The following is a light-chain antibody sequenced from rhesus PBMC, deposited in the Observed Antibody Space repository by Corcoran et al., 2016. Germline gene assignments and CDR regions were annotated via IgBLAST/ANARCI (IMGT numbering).Light chain of an antibody. Sequence: DIVMTQSPLSLPVTPGEPASISCRSSQSLLDSEDGNTYLDWYLQRPGQSPQLLIFEVSNRASGVPDRFSGSGSDNDFTLKISRVEAEDIGVYSCMQALATPYTFGQGTKLEIK. CDR2: EVS. J-gene: IGKJ2*01. V-gene: IGKV2-104*02. CDR3: MQALATPYT. CDR1: QSLLDSEDGNTY.